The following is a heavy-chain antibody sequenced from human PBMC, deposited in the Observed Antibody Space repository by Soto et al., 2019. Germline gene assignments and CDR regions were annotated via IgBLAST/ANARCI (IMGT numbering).Heavy chain of an antibody. CDR2: IYHSGST. J-gene: IGHJ4*02. CDR3: ARGGLRYFDWLLGY. V-gene: IGHV4-4*02. D-gene: IGHD3-9*01. Sequence: ASETLSLTCAVSSGSISSSNWWSWVRQPPGEGLEWIGEIYHSGSTNYNPSLKSRVTISVDTSKNQFSLKLSSVTAADTAVYYCARGGLRYFDWLLGYWGQGTLVTVSS. CDR1: SGSISSSNW.